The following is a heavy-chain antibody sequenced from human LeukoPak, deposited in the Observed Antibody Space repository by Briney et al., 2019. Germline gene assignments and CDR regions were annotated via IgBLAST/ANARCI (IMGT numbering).Heavy chain of an antibody. Sequence: PSETLSLTCTVSGGSISSYYWSWIRQPPGKGLEWIGYIYYSGSTNYNPSLKSRVTISVDTSKNQFSLKLSSVTAADTAVYYCASMGGQQLAEYYFDYWGQGTLVTVSS. CDR1: GGSISSYY. D-gene: IGHD6-13*01. CDR2: IYYSGST. CDR3: ASMGGQQLAEYYFDY. V-gene: IGHV4-59*01. J-gene: IGHJ4*02.